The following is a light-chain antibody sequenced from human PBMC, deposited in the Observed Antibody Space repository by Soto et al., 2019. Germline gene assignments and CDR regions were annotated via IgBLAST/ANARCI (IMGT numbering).Light chain of an antibody. V-gene: IGKV1-27*01. CDR3: QKYNSAPLT. CDR1: QGIGVY. CDR2: AAS. J-gene: IGKJ4*01. Sequence: DIQMTQSPSSLSASLGDRVTITCRASQGIGVYLAWFQQKPGKVPKLLIYAASTLQSGVPSRFSGSGSVTDFTLTISILQPEDFATYYCQKYNSAPLTFGGGTKVEIK.